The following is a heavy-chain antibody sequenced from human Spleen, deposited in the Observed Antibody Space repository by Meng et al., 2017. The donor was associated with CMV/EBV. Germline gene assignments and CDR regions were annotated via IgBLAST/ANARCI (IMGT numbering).Heavy chain of an antibody. D-gene: IGHD2/OR15-2a*01. CDR3: ARGGGEY. Sequence: GSLRLSCAVYGGSFSGYYWSWIRQPPGKGLEWIGEINHSGSTNYNPSLKSRVTISVDTSKNQFSLKLSSVTAADTAVYYCARGGGEYWGQGTLVTVSS. V-gene: IGHV4-34*01. CDR1: GGSFSGYY. CDR2: INHSGST. J-gene: IGHJ4*02.